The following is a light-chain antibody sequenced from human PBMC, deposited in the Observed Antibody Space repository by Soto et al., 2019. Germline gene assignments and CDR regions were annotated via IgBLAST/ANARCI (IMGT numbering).Light chain of an antibody. CDR1: QSVSSY. CDR3: QQRSNWPQIT. V-gene: IGKV3-11*01. Sequence: ENVLTQSPATLSLSTGERATLSCRASQSVSSYLAWYQQKPGQAPRLLIYDASNRATGIPARFSGSGSGTDFTLTISSLEPEDFEVYYCQQRSNWPQITFGQGTRLE. J-gene: IGKJ5*01. CDR2: DAS.